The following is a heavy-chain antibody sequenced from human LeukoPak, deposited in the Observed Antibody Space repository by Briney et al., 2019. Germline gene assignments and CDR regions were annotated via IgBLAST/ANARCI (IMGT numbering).Heavy chain of an antibody. J-gene: IGHJ4*02. D-gene: IGHD6-13*01. V-gene: IGHV1-3*01. Sequence: ASVKVSCKASGYTFTSYAMHWVRQAPGQRLEWMEWINAGNGNTKYSQKFQGRVTITRDTSASTAYMELSSLRSEDTAVYYCARGGRSLAAAGTMPTDYWGQGTLVTVSS. CDR2: INAGNGNT. CDR3: ARGGRSLAAAGTMPTDY. CDR1: GYTFTSYA.